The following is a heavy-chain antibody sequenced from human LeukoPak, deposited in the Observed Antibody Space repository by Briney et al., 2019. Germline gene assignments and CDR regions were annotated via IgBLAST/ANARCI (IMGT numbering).Heavy chain of an antibody. Sequence: ASVKVSCKASGYTFTGYYMHWVRQAPGQGLEWMGRINPNSGGTNYAQKLQGRVTMTRDTSISTAYMELSRLRSDDTAVYYCARDEGYCSGGSCYDDYWGQGTLVTVSS. D-gene: IGHD2-15*01. J-gene: IGHJ4*02. CDR1: GYTFTGYY. V-gene: IGHV1-2*06. CDR3: ARDEGYCSGGSCYDDY. CDR2: INPNSGGT.